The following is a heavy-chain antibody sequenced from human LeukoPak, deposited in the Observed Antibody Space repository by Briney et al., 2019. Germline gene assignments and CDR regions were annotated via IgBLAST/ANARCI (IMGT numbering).Heavy chain of an antibody. CDR2: ISSGGDSK. J-gene: IGHJ4*02. D-gene: IGHD4-11*01. CDR1: GFTFSDYE. V-gene: IGHV3-48*03. CDR3: ARNLYLDLQAHGY. Sequence: GGSLRLSCAASGFTFSDYEMNWVRQAPGRGLEWVAYISSGGDSKFYGDSVKGRFTISRDNAKNSLYLQMNGLRVEDTAIYYCARNLYLDLQAHGYWGQGTLVTVSS.